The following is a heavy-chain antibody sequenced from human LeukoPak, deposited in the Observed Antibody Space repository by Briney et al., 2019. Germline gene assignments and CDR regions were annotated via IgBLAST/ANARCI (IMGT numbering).Heavy chain of an antibody. Sequence: ASVKVSCKTSGYTFSAYDINWVRQTTGQGLEWLGWMNPNTGDTVYAQKFQGRFTISSKISISTAYMELDSLTSDDTAIYYCTVAIGELFFDNWGQGTLVTVSS. D-gene: IGHD3-10*01. J-gene: IGHJ4*02. V-gene: IGHV1-8*02. CDR1: GYTFSAYD. CDR2: MNPNTGDT. CDR3: TVAIGELFFDN.